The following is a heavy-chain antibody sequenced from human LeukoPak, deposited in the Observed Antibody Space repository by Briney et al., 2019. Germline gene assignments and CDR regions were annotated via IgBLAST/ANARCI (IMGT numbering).Heavy chain of an antibody. D-gene: IGHD6-19*01. V-gene: IGHV4-4*07. CDR3: ARVNENSSAWYGGFDY. CDR2: IYTSEST. Sequence: PSETLSLTCTVSGGSISSYYWSWIRQPAGKGLEWIGRIYTSESTIYNPSLKSRVTLSVDTSNNQLSLKLSPVTAADTAVYYCARVNENSSAWYGGFDYWGQGTLVTVSS. CDR1: GGSISSYY. J-gene: IGHJ4*02.